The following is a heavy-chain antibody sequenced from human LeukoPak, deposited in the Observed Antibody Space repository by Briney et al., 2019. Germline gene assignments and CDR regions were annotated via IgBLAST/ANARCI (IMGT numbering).Heavy chain of an antibody. Sequence: SVKVSCKXSGGTFSSYAISWVRQAPGQGLEWMGGIIPIFGTANYAQKFQGRVTITTDESTSTAYMELSSLRSEDTAVYYCARDSLEMATPKYYFDYWGQGTLVTVSS. CDR3: ARDSLEMATPKYYFDY. V-gene: IGHV1-69*05. D-gene: IGHD5-24*01. CDR2: IIPIFGTA. CDR1: GGTFSSYA. J-gene: IGHJ4*02.